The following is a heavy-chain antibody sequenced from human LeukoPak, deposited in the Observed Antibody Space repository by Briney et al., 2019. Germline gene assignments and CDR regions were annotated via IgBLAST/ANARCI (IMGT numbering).Heavy chain of an antibody. CDR3: ARDSSDILTGYYHF. J-gene: IGHJ4*02. CDR2: INPNSGRT. V-gene: IGHV1-2*02. D-gene: IGHD3-9*01. CDR1: GYTFNDYY. Sequence: ASVKVSCKTSGYTFNDYYLHWVRQAPGQGLEWMGWINPNSGRTNYAPKFQGRVTLTTDASISTAYMELSSLISGDTALYYCARDSSDILTGYYHFWGQGTLVTVSP.